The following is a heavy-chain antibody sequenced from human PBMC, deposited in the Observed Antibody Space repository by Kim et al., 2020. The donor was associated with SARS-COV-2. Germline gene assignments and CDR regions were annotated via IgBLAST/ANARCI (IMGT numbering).Heavy chain of an antibody. CDR2: IYYSTST. D-gene: IGHD3-22*01. CDR1: GGSISSCSYY. V-gene: IGHV4-39*01. Sequence: SETLSLTCTVSGGSISSCSYYWSWMRQPPGKGLVWIGSIYYSTSTYSTPSLRSRVTISVDTSKNQFSLKLRSVTAAATAVYYCASRLLVITRSNYYYYVMDVWGQGTTVTASS. CDR3: ASRLLVITRSNYYYYVMDV. J-gene: IGHJ6*02.